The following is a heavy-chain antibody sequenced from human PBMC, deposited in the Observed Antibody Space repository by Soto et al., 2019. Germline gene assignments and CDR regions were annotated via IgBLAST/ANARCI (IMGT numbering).Heavy chain of an antibody. CDR3: GKEPSTTGDY. V-gene: IGHV3-30*18. CDR2: ISYDGSNK. J-gene: IGHJ4*02. CDR1: GFTFSSYG. Sequence: QVQLVESGGGVVQPGRSLRLSCAASGFTFSSYGMHWVRQAPGKGLEWVAVISYDGSNKYYADSVKGRFTISRDNSKNTLYLQMDSLRAEDTAVYYCGKEPSTTGDYLGQGTLVTVSS.